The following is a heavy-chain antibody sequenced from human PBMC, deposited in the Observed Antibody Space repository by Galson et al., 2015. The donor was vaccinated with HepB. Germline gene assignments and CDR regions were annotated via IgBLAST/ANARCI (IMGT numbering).Heavy chain of an antibody. CDR1: GGTFSSYA. Sequence: SVKVSCKASGGTFSSYAISWVRQAPGQGLEWMGGIIPIFGIANYAQKFQGRVTITADESTSTAYMELSSLRSEDTAVYYCARQDGSPETFYYYYYGMDVWGQGTTVTVSS. CDR2: IIPIFGIA. V-gene: IGHV1-69*13. J-gene: IGHJ6*02. D-gene: IGHD5-24*01. CDR3: ARQDGSPETFYYYYYGMDV.